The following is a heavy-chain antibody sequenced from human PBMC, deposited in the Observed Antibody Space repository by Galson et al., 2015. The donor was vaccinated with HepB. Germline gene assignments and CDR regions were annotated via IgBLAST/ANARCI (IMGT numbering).Heavy chain of an antibody. CDR2: VDPEDGET. J-gene: IGHJ4*02. CDR3: AIMTTVTTGSFDY. V-gene: IGHV1-69-2*01. Sequence: VKVSCKVSGYTFTDYYMHWVQQAPGKGLEWMGLVDPEDGETIYAEKFQGRVTITADTSTDTAYMELSSLRSEDTAVYYCAIMTTVTTGSFDYWGQGTLVTVSS. CDR1: GYTFTDYY. D-gene: IGHD4-17*01.